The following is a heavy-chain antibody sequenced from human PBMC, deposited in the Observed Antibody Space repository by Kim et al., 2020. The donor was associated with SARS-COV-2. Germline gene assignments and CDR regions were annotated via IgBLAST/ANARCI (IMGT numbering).Heavy chain of an antibody. CDR1: GGTFSSYA. V-gene: IGHV1-69*13. J-gene: IGHJ5*02. D-gene: IGHD3-9*01. CDR3: ARASIRILTGYLNWFDP. Sequence: SVKVSCKASGGTFSSYAISWVRQAPGQGLEWMGGIISIFGTANYAQKFQGRVTITADESTSTAYMELSNLRSEDTAVYYCARASIRILTGYLNWFDPSGQGTLVTVS. CDR2: IISIFGTA.